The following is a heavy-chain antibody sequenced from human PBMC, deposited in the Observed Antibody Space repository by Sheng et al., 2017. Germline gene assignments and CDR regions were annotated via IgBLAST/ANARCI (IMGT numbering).Heavy chain of an antibody. CDR2: ISYDGTDQ. CDR3: ARDLGDGYNSLDAFDI. Sequence: QAQLVESGGGVVQPGRSLRLSCATSGFTFNTYAMHWVRQTPGKGLEWVAVISYDGTDQYYADAVKGRFTVSRDNSKNTLFLQLTSLTVEDTAVYYCARDLGDGYNSLDAFDIWGPGTMVTVSS. V-gene: IGHV3-30*04. D-gene: IGHD5-12*01. J-gene: IGHJ3*02. CDR1: GFTFNTYA.